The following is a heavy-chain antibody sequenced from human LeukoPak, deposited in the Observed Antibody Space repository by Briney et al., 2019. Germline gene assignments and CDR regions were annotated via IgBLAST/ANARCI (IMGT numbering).Heavy chain of an antibody. D-gene: IGHD6-6*01. J-gene: IGHJ5*02. V-gene: IGHV3-23*01. Sequence: PGGSLRLSCAASGLTFRNYAMSWVRQAPGKGLEWVSVICANDGNTYYADAVKGRFTISRDNSKNTLYLQMNSLRAEDTALYYCVKASSSSPQYNWFDAWGQGTLVTVSS. CDR1: GLTFRNYA. CDR3: VKASSSSPQYNWFDA. CDR2: ICANDGNT.